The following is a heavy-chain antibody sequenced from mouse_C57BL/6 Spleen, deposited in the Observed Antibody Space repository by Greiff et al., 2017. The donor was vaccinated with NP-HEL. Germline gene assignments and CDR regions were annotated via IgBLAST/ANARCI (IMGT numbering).Heavy chain of an antibody. V-gene: IGHV1-69*01. Sequence: VQLQQSGAELVMPGASVKLSCKASGYTFTSYWMHWVKQRPGQGLEWIGEIDPSDSYTNYNQKFKGKSTLTVDKSSSTAYMQLSSLTSEDSAVYYCARRGAGFAYWGPGTLVTVSA. CDR1: GYTFTSYW. CDR3: ARRGAGFAY. J-gene: IGHJ3*01. CDR2: IDPSDSYT.